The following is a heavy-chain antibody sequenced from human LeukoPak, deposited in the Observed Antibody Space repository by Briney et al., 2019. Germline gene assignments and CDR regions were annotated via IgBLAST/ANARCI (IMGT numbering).Heavy chain of an antibody. D-gene: IGHD3-10*01. Sequence: GGSLRLSCAASGFTFGSYTMNWVRQAPGKGLEWVSSVSTTGSYIYYADSVEGRFTISRDNAKKSLYLQMDSLRAEDTAVYYCARVRGYSRYQPLDYWGQGTLVTVSS. CDR3: ARVRGYSRYQPLDY. V-gene: IGHV3-21*01. J-gene: IGHJ4*02. CDR2: VSTTGSYI. CDR1: GFTFGSYT.